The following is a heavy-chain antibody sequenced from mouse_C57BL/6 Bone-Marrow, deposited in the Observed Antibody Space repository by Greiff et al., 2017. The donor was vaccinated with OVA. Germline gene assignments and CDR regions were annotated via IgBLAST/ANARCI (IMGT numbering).Heavy chain of an antibody. CDR1: GFNIKDDY. D-gene: IGHD1-1*01. Sequence: VQLQQSGAELVRPGASVKLSCTASGFNIKDDYMHWVKQRPEQGLEWIGWIDPENGDTEYASKFQGKATITADTSSNTAYLQLRSLTSEDTAVYYCTRPYYGRGAFAYWGQGTLVTVSA. J-gene: IGHJ3*01. CDR2: IDPENGDT. CDR3: TRPYYGRGAFAY. V-gene: IGHV14-4*01.